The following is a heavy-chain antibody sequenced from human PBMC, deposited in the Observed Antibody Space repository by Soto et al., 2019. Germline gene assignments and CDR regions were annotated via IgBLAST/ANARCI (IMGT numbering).Heavy chain of an antibody. J-gene: IGHJ4*02. CDR2: IIPILGIT. CDR1: GGTFSSYA. CDR3: ATLPKLRYFDWPPLDY. Sequence: GASVKVSCKASGGTFSSYAISWVRQAPGQGLEWMGRIIPILGITNYAQKFQGRVTMTADTSTDTAYMELSSLRSEDTAVYYCATLPKLRYFDWPPLDYWGQGTLVTVS. D-gene: IGHD3-9*01. V-gene: IGHV1-69*04.